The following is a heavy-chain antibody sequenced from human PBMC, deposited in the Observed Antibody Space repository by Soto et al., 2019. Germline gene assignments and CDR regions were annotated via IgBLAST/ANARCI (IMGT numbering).Heavy chain of an antibody. D-gene: IGHD6-6*01. CDR3: ARLKSSSIAARPVPSGSYYFDY. V-gene: IGHV4-59*08. CDR2: IYYSGST. Sequence: SETLSLTCTVSGGSISSYYWSWIRQPPGKGLEWIGYIYYSGSTNYNPSLKSRVTISVDTSKNQFSLKLSSVTAADTAVYYCARLKSSSIAARPVPSGSYYFDYWGQGTLVTVSS. J-gene: IGHJ4*02. CDR1: GGSISSYY.